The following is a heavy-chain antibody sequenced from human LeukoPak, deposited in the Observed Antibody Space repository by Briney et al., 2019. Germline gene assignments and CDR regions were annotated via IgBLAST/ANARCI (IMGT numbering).Heavy chain of an antibody. CDR3: VRVTLIREGFDL. CDR1: GFNLNTYW. J-gene: IGHJ4*02. V-gene: IGHV3-74*01. CDR2: ISSDGTST. D-gene: IGHD3-10*01. Sequence: PGGSLRLSCAASGFNLNTYWMHWVRQTPGKGLVWVARISSDGTSTDYADFVEGRFTISRDNAKNTLYLQMTGLRVDDTAVYYCVRVTLIREGFDLWGQGTLVTVSS.